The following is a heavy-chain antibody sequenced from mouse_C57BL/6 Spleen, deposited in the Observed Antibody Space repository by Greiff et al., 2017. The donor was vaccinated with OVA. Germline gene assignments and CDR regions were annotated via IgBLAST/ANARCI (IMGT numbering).Heavy chain of an antibody. Sequence: QVRLQQSGAELVRPGASVTLSCKASGYTFTDYEMHWVKQTPVHGLEWIGAIDPETGGTAYNQKFKGKAILTADKSSSTAYMELRSLTSEDSAVYYCTREVVVFDYWGQGTTLTVSS. D-gene: IGHD1-1*01. CDR2: IDPETGGT. CDR3: TREVVVFDY. V-gene: IGHV1-15*01. J-gene: IGHJ2*01. CDR1: GYTFTDYE.